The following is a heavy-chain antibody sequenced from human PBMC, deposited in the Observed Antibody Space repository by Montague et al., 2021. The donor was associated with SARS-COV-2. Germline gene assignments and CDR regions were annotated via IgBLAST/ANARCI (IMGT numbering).Heavy chain of an antibody. CDR2: INYSGST. CDR3: ARNLVVHYWYGMDV. Sequence: SETQSLTCTVAGGSISSYYWSWIRQPPGKGLEWIGYINYSGSTNYNPSLKSRVTISVDTSKNQFSLNLSSVTAADTAVYYCARNLVVHYWYGMDVWGQGTTVTVSS. J-gene: IGHJ6*02. D-gene: IGHD2-15*01. CDR1: GGSISSYY. V-gene: IGHV4-59*01.